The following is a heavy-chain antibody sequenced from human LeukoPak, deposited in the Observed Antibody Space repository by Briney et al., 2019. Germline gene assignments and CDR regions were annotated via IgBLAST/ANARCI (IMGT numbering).Heavy chain of an antibody. J-gene: IGHJ5*02. CDR3: ARYSVLRFLEWYNRFDP. V-gene: IGHV6-1*01. D-gene: IGHD3-3*01. CDR1: GDSVSSNSAA. Sequence: SQTLSLTCAISGDSVSSNSAAWNWIRQSPSSGLEWLGRTYYRSKWYNDYAVSVKSRITINPDTSKNQFSLQLNSVTPEDTAVYYCARYSVLRFLEWYNRFDPWGQGTLVTVSS. CDR2: TYYRSKWYN.